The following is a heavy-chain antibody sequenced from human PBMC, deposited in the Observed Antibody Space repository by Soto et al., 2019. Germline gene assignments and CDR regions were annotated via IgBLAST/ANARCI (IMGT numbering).Heavy chain of an antibody. Sequence: ASGKGSCKASGFSFTGYYIHWLRQAPGQGLEWMGWINAHSGGTEYAQKVQGRVTLTRDTSIATAYLTLTSLTSDDTALYYCAKDLTRQLAYWLAPWGQGTQVTVS. CDR3: AKDLTRQLAYWLAP. D-gene: IGHD6-6*01. CDR1: GFSFTGYY. J-gene: IGHJ5*02. CDR2: INAHSGGT. V-gene: IGHV1-2*02.